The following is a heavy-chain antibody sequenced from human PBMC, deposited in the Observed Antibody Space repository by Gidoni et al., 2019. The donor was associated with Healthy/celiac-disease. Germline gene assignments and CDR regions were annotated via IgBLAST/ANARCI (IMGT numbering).Heavy chain of an antibody. CDR1: GYTFTRYG. Sequence: QVQLVQSGAEVKKPGASVKVSCKASGYTFTRYGSSWVRQAPGQGLEWMGWISAYNGNTNYAQKLQGRVTMTTDTSTSTAYMELRSLRSDDTAVYDCARDPGGACSGGSCQAAFDIWGQGTMVTVSS. V-gene: IGHV1-18*01. CDR3: ARDPGGACSGGSCQAAFDI. J-gene: IGHJ3*02. D-gene: IGHD2-15*01. CDR2: ISAYNGNT.